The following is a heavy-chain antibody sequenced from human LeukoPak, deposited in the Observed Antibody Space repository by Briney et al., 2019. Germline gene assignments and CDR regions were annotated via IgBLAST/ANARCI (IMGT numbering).Heavy chain of an antibody. Sequence: SETLSLTCTVSGGSVSSGSYYWSWIRQPPGKGLEWIGCINYSGSTNYNPSLKSRVTISVDTSKNQFSLKLSPVTAADTAVYYCARVGDYSGSYWGQGMLVTVSS. CDR3: ARVGDYSGSY. J-gene: IGHJ4*02. D-gene: IGHD1-26*01. CDR2: INYSGST. CDR1: GGSVSSGSYY. V-gene: IGHV4-61*01.